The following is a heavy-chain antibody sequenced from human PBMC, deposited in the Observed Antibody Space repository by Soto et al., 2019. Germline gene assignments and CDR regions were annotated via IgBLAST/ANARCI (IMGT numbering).Heavy chain of an antibody. Sequence: GGSLRLSCAASGFTFSNYAMTWVRQAPGKGLEWVSAISDNSVRTYYADSVKGRSTISRDNSKNTLYLQMNSLSAEDTAIYYCARFKGDYTIDPWGQGTLVTVSS. CDR1: GFTFSNYA. D-gene: IGHD4-17*01. CDR2: ISDNSVRT. V-gene: IGHV3-23*01. CDR3: ARFKGDYTIDP. J-gene: IGHJ5*02.